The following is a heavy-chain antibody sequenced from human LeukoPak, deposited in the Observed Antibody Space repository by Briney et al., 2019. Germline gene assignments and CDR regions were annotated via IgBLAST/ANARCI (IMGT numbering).Heavy chain of an antibody. Sequence: GGSLRLSCAASGFTFSSYSMNWVRQAPGKGLEWVSHISSSSSTIYYADSVKGRFTISRDNSKNTLYLQMNSLRAEDTAVYYCAREDYDFWSGYYGVPYYFDYWGQGTLVTVSS. CDR3: AREDYDFWSGYYGVPYYFDY. V-gene: IGHV3-48*01. D-gene: IGHD3-3*01. J-gene: IGHJ4*02. CDR2: ISSSSSTI. CDR1: GFTFSSYS.